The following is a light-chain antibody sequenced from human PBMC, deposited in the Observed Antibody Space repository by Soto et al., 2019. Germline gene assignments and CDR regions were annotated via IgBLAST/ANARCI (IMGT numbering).Light chain of an antibody. J-gene: IGKJ1*01. CDR1: QGISFY. V-gene: IGKV1-9*01. CDR2: YXS. CDR3: QQLKTDPPT. Sequence: IHLTQSPSSLAASLGARVTFTXRASQGISFYFAWYQQYHGXAPKXXXGYXSTLRRGGPSRFSGSGSETDFTLTISSLQPEDFASYYCQQLKTDPPTFGQGTKVDI.